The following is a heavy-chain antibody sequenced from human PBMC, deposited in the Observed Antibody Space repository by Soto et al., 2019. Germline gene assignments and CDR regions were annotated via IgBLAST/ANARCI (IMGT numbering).Heavy chain of an antibody. V-gene: IGHV4-39*01. Sequence: QLQLQESGPGLVKPSETLSLTCTVSGGSISSSSYYWGWIRQPPGKGLEWIGSIYYSGSTYYNPSLKSRVTISVDTSKNQFSLKLSSVTAADTAVYYCARRGGYSYGYEVYFDYWGQGTLVTVSS. J-gene: IGHJ4*02. CDR1: GGSISSSSYY. CDR2: IYYSGST. D-gene: IGHD5-18*01. CDR3: ARRGGYSYGYEVYFDY.